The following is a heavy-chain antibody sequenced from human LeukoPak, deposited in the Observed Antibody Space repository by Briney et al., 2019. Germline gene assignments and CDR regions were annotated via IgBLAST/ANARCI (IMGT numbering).Heavy chain of an antibody. CDR3: AKAGSGSDY. CDR1: GFTFSSYA. CDR2: ISGSGGST. J-gene: IGHJ4*02. Sequence: GGSLRLSCAAYGFTFSSYAMSWVRQAPGKGREWVLAISGSGGSTYYADSVKGRFTISRDNSKNTLYLQRNSLRAEDTAVYYCAKAGSGSDYWGQGTLVTVSS. V-gene: IGHV3-23*01. D-gene: IGHD3-10*01.